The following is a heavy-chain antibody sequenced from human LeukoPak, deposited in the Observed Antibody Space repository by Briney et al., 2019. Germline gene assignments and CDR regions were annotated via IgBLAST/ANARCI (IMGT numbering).Heavy chain of an antibody. Sequence: SQTLSLTCTVSGGSISSYYWSWIRQPPGKGLEWIGYIYYSGSTNYNPSLKSRVTISVDTSKNQFSLKLSSVTAADTAVYYCARADNAYSSGWCHWGQGTLVTVSS. V-gene: IGHV4-59*01. J-gene: IGHJ4*02. CDR3: ARADNAYSSGWCH. CDR2: IYYSGST. CDR1: GGSISSYY. D-gene: IGHD6-19*01.